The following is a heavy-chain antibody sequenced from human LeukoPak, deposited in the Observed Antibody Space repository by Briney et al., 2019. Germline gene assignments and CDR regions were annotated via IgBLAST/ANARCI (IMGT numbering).Heavy chain of an antibody. CDR3: ARDFFGDFDH. D-gene: IGHD2/OR15-2a*01. CDR2: IQYGGRT. V-gene: IGHV4-59*01. Sequence: SETLSLTCTVSGGSINNYYWSWIRQPPGKGLEWIGYIQYGGRTYYSPSLKSRVTISMNLSKIQFSLKMSSVTAADTAVYYCARDFFGDFDHWGQGILVTVSS. CDR1: GGSINNYY. J-gene: IGHJ4*02.